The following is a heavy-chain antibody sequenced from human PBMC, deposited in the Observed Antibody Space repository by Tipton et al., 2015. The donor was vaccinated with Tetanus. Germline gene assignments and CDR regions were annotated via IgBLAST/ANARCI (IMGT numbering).Heavy chain of an antibody. V-gene: IGHV1-46*01. CDR1: EYTFTSYL. CDR3: ARGMDYDSSGIDDF. CDR2: INPNDGER. D-gene: IGHD3-22*01. J-gene: IGHJ4*02. Sequence: QLVQSGAEVKKPGASVKISCKASEYTFTSYLIHWVRQAPGQGLEWMGIINPNDGERMYAQRFQGRLTMTRDTSTSTVYMDLSSLGSDDTAVYYCARGMDYDSSGIDDFWGQGTLVTVSS.